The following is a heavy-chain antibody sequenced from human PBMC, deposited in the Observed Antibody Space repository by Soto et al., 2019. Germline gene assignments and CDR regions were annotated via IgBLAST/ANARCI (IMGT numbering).Heavy chain of an antibody. D-gene: IGHD3-16*02. CDR3: PREATYRDNSFYYDVFDI. CDR2: IRREGGEE. J-gene: IGHJ3*02. Sequence: DVQLMESGGCLVQPGGSLRLSCAASGFTFSYYWMTWVRQAPGKGLEWVANIRREGGEEHYVDSVKGRFSVSRDNAKESLYLQMNSLRIEDTAVYYCPREATYRDNSFYYDVFDIWGPGTMVTVSS. V-gene: IGHV3-7*05. CDR1: GFTFSYYW.